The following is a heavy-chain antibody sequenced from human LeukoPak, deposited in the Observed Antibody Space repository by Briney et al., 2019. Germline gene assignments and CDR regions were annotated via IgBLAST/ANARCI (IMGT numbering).Heavy chain of an antibody. J-gene: IGHJ4*02. CDR3: AKDRGKRIQLWFSGYYFDY. V-gene: IGHV3-23*01. Sequence: PGGSLRLSCAASGFTFSSYAMSWVRQAPGKGLEWVSAISGSGGSTYYADSVKGRFTISRDNSKNTLYLQMNSLRAEDTAVYYCAKDRGKRIQLWFSGYYFDYWDQGTLVTVSS. CDR1: GFTFSSYA. CDR2: ISGSGGST. D-gene: IGHD5-18*01.